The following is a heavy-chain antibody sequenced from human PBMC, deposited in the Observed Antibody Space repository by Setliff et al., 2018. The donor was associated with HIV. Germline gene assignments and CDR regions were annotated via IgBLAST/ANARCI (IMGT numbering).Heavy chain of an antibody. CDR2: IYISGTT. J-gene: IGHJ4*02. CDR1: GGSISTSY. Sequence: SETLSLTCTVSGGSISTSYWNWIRQPPGKGLEWIAYIYISGTTNYNPSLKSRVTISLDTSRNQFSLKLGSVTAADTAVYYCARALDSSADIEGYFDFWGQGMLVTVSS. D-gene: IGHD2-15*01. CDR3: ARALDSSADIEGYFDF. V-gene: IGHV4-4*09.